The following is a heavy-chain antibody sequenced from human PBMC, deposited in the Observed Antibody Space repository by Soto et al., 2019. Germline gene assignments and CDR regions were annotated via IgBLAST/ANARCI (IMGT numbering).Heavy chain of an antibody. J-gene: IGHJ1*01. CDR1: GGSISSSSNY. Sequence: PSETLSLTCTVSGGSISSSSNYWAWIRQPPGKGLEWIGTIYYSGTTYYNPSLKSRVTISVDTSKNQFSLKLYSVTASDTAVYSCATYTSPWYFFQHWGQGTLVTVSS. D-gene: IGHD6-19*01. CDR2: IYYSGTT. V-gene: IGHV4-39*01. CDR3: ATYTSPWYFFQH.